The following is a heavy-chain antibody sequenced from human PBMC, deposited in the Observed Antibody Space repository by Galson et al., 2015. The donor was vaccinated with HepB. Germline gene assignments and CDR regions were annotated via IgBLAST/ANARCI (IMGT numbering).Heavy chain of an antibody. D-gene: IGHD1-14*01. V-gene: IGHV4-39*01. Sequence: LSLTCTVSGGSISSSSDYWGWIRQTPGKGLEGIGTIYYSGITYYNPSLKTRLTLSVDTSKNQFSLKLSSVTAADTAVYYCARHVYWFDPWGQGTLVTVSS. J-gene: IGHJ5*02. CDR2: IYYSGIT. CDR1: GGSISSSSDY. CDR3: ARHVYWFDP.